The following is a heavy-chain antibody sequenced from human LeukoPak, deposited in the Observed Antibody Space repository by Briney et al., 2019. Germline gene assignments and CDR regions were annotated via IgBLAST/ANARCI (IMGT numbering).Heavy chain of an antibody. CDR3: AREGEVVIATYFDY. J-gene: IGHJ4*02. V-gene: IGHV1-69*13. D-gene: IGHD2-21*01. CDR1: GGTFSSYA. Sequence: SVKVSCKASGGTFSSYAISWVRRAPGQGLEWMGGIIPIFGTANYAQKFQGRVTITADESTSTAYMELSSLRSEDTAVYYCAREGEVVIATYFDYWGQGTLVTVSS. CDR2: IIPIFGTA.